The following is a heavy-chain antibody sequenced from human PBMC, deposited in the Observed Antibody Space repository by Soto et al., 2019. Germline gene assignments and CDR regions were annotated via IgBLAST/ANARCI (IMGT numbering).Heavy chain of an antibody. J-gene: IGHJ5*02. D-gene: IGHD6-13*01. Sequence: SETLSLTCTVSGASMNIYHWSWMRQPAGKGLEWIGHIHSSGSTNYNPSLKSRVTMSVDTSKNQFSLRLMSLTAADTAVYYCARDQGVAAAGITWFDPWGQGSLVTVSS. CDR1: GASMNIYH. V-gene: IGHV4-4*07. CDR3: ARDQGVAAAGITWFDP. CDR2: IHSSGST.